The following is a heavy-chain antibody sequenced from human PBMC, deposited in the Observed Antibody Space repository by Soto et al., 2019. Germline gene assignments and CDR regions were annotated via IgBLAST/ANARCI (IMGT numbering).Heavy chain of an antibody. J-gene: IGHJ3*02. V-gene: IGHV3-23*01. CDR3: AKDEPLGRGWLLQNAFDI. D-gene: IGHD6-19*01. CDR1: GFTFNNYA. Sequence: PGGSLRLSCAASGFTFNNYAMSWVRQAPGKGLEWVSVISGSGGSTYYADSVKGRFTISRDNSKNTLYLQMNSLRVEDAAVYYCAKDEPLGRGWLLQNAFDIWGQGTMVTVSS. CDR2: ISGSGGST.